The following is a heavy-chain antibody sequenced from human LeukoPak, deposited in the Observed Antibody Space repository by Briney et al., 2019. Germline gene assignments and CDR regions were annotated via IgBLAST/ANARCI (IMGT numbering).Heavy chain of an antibody. CDR2: IYYSGST. V-gene: IGHV4-59*01. Sequence: SETLSPTCTVSGGSISSYYWSWIRQPPGKGLEWIGYIYYSGSTNYNPSLKSRVTISVDTSKNQFSLKLSSVTAADTAVYYCARDLRITMVRGAEKGYYYGMDVWGQGTTVTVSS. CDR1: GGSISSYY. CDR3: ARDLRITMVRGAEKGYYYGMDV. D-gene: IGHD3-10*01. J-gene: IGHJ6*02.